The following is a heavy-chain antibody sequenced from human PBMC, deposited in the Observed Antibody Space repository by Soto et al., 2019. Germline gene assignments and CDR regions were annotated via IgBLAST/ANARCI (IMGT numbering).Heavy chain of an antibody. CDR3: ARGAVAGTRYYYYYGMDV. D-gene: IGHD6-19*01. CDR1: GGTFSSYA. CDR2: IIPIFGTA. Sequence: QVQLVQSGAEVKKPGSSVKVSCKASGGTFSSYAISWVRQAPGQGLAWMGGIIPIFGTANYAQKFQGRVTITADQATSTAYMELSSLRSEDPAVYYCARGAVAGTRYYYYYGMDVWGQGTTVTVSS. J-gene: IGHJ6*02. V-gene: IGHV1-69*01.